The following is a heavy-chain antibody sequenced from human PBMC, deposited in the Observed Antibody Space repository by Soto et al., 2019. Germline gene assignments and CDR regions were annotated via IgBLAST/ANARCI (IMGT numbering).Heavy chain of an antibody. Sequence: GXSVKVSCTASGGPFISYAISWGRQAPGQGLEWMGGIIPIFGTANYAQKFQGRVTITADESTSTAYMELSSLRSEDTAVYYCAAYCTTGVCKKNYYGMDVWGQGTTVTVSS. D-gene: IGHD2-8*01. CDR3: AAYCTTGVCKKNYYGMDV. V-gene: IGHV1-69*13. J-gene: IGHJ6*02. CDR2: IIPIFGTA. CDR1: GGPFISYA.